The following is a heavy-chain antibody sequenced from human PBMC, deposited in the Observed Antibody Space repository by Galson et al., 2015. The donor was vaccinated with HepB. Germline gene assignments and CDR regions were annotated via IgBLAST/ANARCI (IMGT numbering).Heavy chain of an antibody. CDR1: GDTLYNFG. V-gene: IGHV1-18*04. CDR2: ISLYNGKT. D-gene: IGHD1-7*01. CDR3: ARDVSITGTPPSHLNYHYNGMDV. J-gene: IGHJ6*02. Sequence: SVKVSCKASGDTLYNFGISWVRQAHGQGLEWVGWISLYNGKTNYGQKFQGRVTLTTDTSTTTAYMDLRSLRSDDTAVYYCARDVSITGTPPSHLNYHYNGMDVWGQGTTVIVSS.